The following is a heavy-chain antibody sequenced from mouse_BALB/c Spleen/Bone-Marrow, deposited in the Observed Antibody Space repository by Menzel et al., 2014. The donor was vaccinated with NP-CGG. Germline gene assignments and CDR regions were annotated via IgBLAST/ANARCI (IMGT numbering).Heavy chain of an antibody. CDR2: ISSGGSYT. J-gene: IGHJ1*01. CDR1: GFTFSSYA. V-gene: IGHV5-9-4*01. Sequence: EVQLVESGGGLVKPGGSLKLSCAASGFTFSSYAMSWVRQSPEKRLEWVAEISSGGSYTCYPDTVTGRFTISRDNAKNTLYLEMSILRSEDTAMYYCASKTGTGYWYFDVWGAGTTVTVSS. D-gene: IGHD4-1*01. CDR3: ASKTGTGYWYFDV.